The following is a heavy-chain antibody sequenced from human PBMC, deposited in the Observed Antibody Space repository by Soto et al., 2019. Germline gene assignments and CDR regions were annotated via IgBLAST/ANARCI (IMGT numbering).Heavy chain of an antibody. V-gene: IGHV1-46*01. Sequence: QVQLVQSGAEVKKPGASVKVSCKASGFTFTNYFFHWVRQAPRQGLEWMGIISPYDGSTNYVQSFQGRVPRTRTTSPTPANMELSGLRPETTAAFNGGRGDGGGGAASYSYYGMTSGATGPRSPSP. J-gene: IGHJ6*02. CDR3: GRGDGGGGAASYSYYGMTS. CDR2: ISPYDGST. CDR1: GFTFTNYF. D-gene: IGHD3-16*01.